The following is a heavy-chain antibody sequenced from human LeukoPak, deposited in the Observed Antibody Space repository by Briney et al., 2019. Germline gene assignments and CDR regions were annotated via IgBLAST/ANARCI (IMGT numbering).Heavy chain of an antibody. Sequence: PGGSLRLSCAASGFTFNNYAMHWARQAPGKGLHWVAVISYDGSNKYYADSVKGRFTISRDNSKNTLYLQMNSLRAEDTAVYYCARDSGFSGTQRGEYWGQGTLVTVSS. CDR1: GFTFNNYA. CDR3: ARDSGFSGTQRGEY. CDR2: ISYDGSNK. D-gene: IGHD3/OR15-3a*01. V-gene: IGHV3-30*04. J-gene: IGHJ4*02.